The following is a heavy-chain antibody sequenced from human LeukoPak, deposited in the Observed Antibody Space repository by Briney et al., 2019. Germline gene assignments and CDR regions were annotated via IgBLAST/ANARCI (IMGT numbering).Heavy chain of an antibody. CDR1: GYIFTNYW. V-gene: IGHV5-51*01. CDR2: IYPADSDT. D-gene: IGHD3-10*01. Sequence: GESLQISCQASGYIFTNYWIGWVRQMPGKGLESMGIIYPADSDTTYSPSFEGQVTISADKSIDTVYLQWSSLKASDTATYYCARQSRDGSKTRGYYFDSWGQGTLVTVSS. CDR3: ARQSRDGSKTRGYYFDS. J-gene: IGHJ4*02.